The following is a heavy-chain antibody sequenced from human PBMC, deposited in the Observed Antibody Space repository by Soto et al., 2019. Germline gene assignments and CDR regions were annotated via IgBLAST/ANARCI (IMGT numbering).Heavy chain of an antibody. D-gene: IGHD3-10*01. J-gene: IGHJ4*02. CDR3: ARDELGAFDY. CDR2: IIPIVAIT. Sequence: VQLVQSGAEEKKPGSSVNVSCKASGGPFSSYTIGWVRQAPGQGLEWMGKIIPIVAITNYAPKFQDRVTITADISTSTSYMVLSSLRSDDTAVYYCARDELGAFDYWGQGTLVTVSS. V-gene: IGHV1-69*08. CDR1: GGPFSSYT.